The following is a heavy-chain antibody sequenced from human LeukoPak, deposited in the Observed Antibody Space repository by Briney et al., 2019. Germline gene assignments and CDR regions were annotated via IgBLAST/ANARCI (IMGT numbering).Heavy chain of an antibody. D-gene: IGHD6-13*01. J-gene: IGHJ4*02. Sequence: GGSLRLSCAASGFTFSSYAVSWVRQAPGKGLEWVSAISGSGGSTYYADSVKGRFTISRDNSKNTLCLQMNSLRAEDTAVYYCATNGAAAVTVVFDYWGQGTLVTVSS. CDR3: ATNGAAAVTVVFDY. CDR1: GFTFSSYA. V-gene: IGHV3-23*01. CDR2: ISGSGGST.